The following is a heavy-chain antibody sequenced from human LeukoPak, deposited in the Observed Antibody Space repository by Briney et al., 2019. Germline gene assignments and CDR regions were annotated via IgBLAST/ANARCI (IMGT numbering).Heavy chain of an antibody. V-gene: IGHV3-74*01. CDR1: GFTFSRHW. Sequence: GGSLRLSCAASGFTFSRHWMHWVRQLPGKGLVWVSWINIDGNFTSYADSVKGRFTISRDNAKNTLYLQMNSLRAEDTAVYYCAREVQRGSYRDDYWGQGTLVTVSS. D-gene: IGHD1-26*01. CDR2: INIDGNFT. CDR3: AREVQRGSYRDDY. J-gene: IGHJ4*02.